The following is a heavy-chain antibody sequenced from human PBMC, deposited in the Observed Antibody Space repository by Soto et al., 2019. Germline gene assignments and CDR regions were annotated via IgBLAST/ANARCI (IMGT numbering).Heavy chain of an antibody. CDR3: ARAGRTQNWLEEGLDV. Sequence: PSETLSLTCTVSGGSITSYYWSWIRQPPGKGLEWIGFIYYSVTINYNPSLKSRVTISGDTSKNQVSLKLTFVTAADAAVYYRARAGRTQNWLEEGLDVWGQGTTVTVSS. CDR1: GGSITSYY. V-gene: IGHV4-59*01. CDR2: IYYSVTI. J-gene: IGHJ6*02. D-gene: IGHD3-22*01.